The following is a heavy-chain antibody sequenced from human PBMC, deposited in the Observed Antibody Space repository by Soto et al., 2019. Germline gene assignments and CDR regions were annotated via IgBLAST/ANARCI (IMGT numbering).Heavy chain of an antibody. D-gene: IGHD2-21*02. V-gene: IGHV4-59*08. CDR3: ARHSPYCGGDCYSYDY. J-gene: IGHJ4*02. CDR1: GGSISSYY. Sequence: SETLSLTCTVSGGSISSYYWSWIRQPPGKGLEWIGYIYYSGSTNYDPSLKSRVTISVDTSKNQFSLKLSSVTAADTAVYYCARHSPYCGGDCYSYDYWGQGTLVTVSS. CDR2: IYYSGST.